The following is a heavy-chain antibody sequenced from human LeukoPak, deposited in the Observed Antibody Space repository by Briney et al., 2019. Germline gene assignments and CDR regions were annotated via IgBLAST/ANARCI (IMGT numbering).Heavy chain of an antibody. Sequence: SETLSLTCTVSGYSISSGYYWGWIRQPPGKGLEWIGMIYHSGSTYHNWSLQSRVTLSLDTSKNQFSLKLSSVTAADTAVYYCASRKPYPWQGWFDPWGQGTLVTVSS. V-gene: IGHV4-38-2*02. CDR2: IYHSGST. J-gene: IGHJ5*02. CDR3: ASRKPYPWQGWFDP. CDR1: GYSISSGYY.